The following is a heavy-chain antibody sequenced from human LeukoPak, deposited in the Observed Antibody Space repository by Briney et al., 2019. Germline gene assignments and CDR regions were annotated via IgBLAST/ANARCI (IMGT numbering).Heavy chain of an antibody. CDR2: IYYSGST. J-gene: IGHJ6*02. Sequence: SETLSLTCTVSGGSISSYYWSWIRQPPGKGLEWIGYIYYSGSTNYNPSLKSRVTISVDTSKNQFSLKLSSVTAADTAVYFCAREVPTYVRGVPPAVYGMDVWGQGTTVIVSS. CDR3: AREVPTYVRGVPPAVYGMDV. D-gene: IGHD3-10*01. CDR1: GGSISSYY. V-gene: IGHV4-59*01.